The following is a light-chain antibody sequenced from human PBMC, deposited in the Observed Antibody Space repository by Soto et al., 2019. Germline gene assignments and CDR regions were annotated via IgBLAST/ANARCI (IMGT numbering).Light chain of an antibody. V-gene: IGKV3-11*01. CDR1: QSVSSY. J-gene: IGKJ3*01. Sequence: EIVLTQSPATLSLPAGERATLSCRASQSVSSYLAWYQQKPGQAPRLLIYDSSNRATGIPARFSGSGSGTDFTLTISSLEPEDFAVYYCQQRSNWPLTFGPGTKVDIK. CDR3: QQRSNWPLT. CDR2: DSS.